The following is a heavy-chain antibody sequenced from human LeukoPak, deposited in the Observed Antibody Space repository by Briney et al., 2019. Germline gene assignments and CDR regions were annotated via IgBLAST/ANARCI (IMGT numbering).Heavy chain of an antibody. V-gene: IGHV3-33*01. Sequence: GGSLRLSCAASGFTFSSYGMHWARQAPGKGLEWVAVIWYDGSNKYYADSVKGRFTISRDNSKNTLYLQMNSLRAEDTAVYYCAREELGYCTNGVCPNWFDPWGQGTLVTVSS. CDR1: GFTFSSYG. D-gene: IGHD2-8*01. CDR2: IWYDGSNK. J-gene: IGHJ5*02. CDR3: AREELGYCTNGVCPNWFDP.